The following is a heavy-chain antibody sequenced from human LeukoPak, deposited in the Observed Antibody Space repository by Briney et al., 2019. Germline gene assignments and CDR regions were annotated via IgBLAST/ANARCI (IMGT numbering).Heavy chain of an antibody. Sequence: GGSLRLSCAASGFTFSSYGMSWVRQAPGKGLEWVSAISGSGGGTYYADSVKGRFTISRDNSKNTLYLQMNSLRAEDTAVYYCARNGYGSGSYSWGQGTLVTVSS. CDR2: ISGSGGGT. CDR1: GFTFSSYG. V-gene: IGHV3-23*01. D-gene: IGHD3-10*01. CDR3: ARNGYGSGSYS. J-gene: IGHJ4*02.